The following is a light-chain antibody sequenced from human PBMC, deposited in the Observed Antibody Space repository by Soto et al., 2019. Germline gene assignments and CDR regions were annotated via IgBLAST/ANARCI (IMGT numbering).Light chain of an antibody. CDR2: GAS. Sequence: EIVLTQSPGTLSLSPGERATLSFRASQSVSSSYLAWYQQKPGQAPRLLIYGASSRATGIPDRFSGSGSGTDFTLTISRLEPEDFAVYYCQQYGSSQTFGQGTRWIS. J-gene: IGKJ1*01. CDR3: QQYGSSQT. V-gene: IGKV3-20*01. CDR1: QSVSSSY.